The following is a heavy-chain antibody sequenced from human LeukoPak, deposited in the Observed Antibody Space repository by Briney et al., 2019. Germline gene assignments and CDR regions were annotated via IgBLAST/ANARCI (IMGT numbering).Heavy chain of an antibody. CDR2: INAGNGNT. CDR3: ATRTTPQLLWFGELFYN. CDR1: GYTFTSYA. Sequence: GASVKVSCKASGYTFTSYAMHWVRQAPGQRLEWMGWINAGNGNTKYSQKFQGRVTITRDTSASTAYMELSSLRSEDTAVYYCATRTTPQLLWFGELFYNWGQGTLVTVSS. D-gene: IGHD3-10*01. V-gene: IGHV1-3*01. J-gene: IGHJ4*02.